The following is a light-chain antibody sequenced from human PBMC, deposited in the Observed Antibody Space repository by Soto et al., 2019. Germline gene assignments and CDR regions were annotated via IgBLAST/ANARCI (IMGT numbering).Light chain of an antibody. J-gene: IGKJ1*01. V-gene: IGKV3-15*01. CDR1: QSVSSN. CDR2: GAS. CDR3: QQYNNGPPWT. Sequence: EIVMTQSPATLSVSPGERATLSCRASQSVSSNLAWYQPKPGQAPRLLIYGASTRSTGIPARFSGSGSGTEFTLTISSLQSEDFAVYYCQQYNNGPPWTFGQGTKLEIK.